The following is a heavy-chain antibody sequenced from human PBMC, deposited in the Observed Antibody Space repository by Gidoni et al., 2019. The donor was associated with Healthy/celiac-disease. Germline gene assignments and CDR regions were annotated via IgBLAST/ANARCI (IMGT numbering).Heavy chain of an antibody. J-gene: IGHJ4*02. CDR3: AKGSGDFWSGYYFDY. V-gene: IGHV3-23*01. CDR1: YA. Sequence: YAMSWVRQAPGKGLEWVSAISGSGGSTYYADSVKGRFTISRDNSKNTLYLQMNSLRAEDTAVYYCAKGSGDFWSGYYFDYWGQGTLVTVSS. D-gene: IGHD3-3*01. CDR2: ISGSGGST.